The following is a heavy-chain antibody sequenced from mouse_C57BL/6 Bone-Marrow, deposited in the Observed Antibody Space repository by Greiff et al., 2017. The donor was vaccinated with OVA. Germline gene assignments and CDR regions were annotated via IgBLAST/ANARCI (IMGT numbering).Heavy chain of an antibody. D-gene: IGHD2-1*01. CDR2: INPYNGGT. J-gene: IGHJ3*01. CDR1: GYTFTDYY. V-gene: IGHV1-19*01. CDR3: ARVKDGNYLPWFAY. Sequence: EVKLMESGPVLVKPGASVKMSCKASGYTFTDYYMNWVKQSHGKSLEWIGVINPYNGGTSYNQKFKGKATLTVDKSSSTAYMELNSLTSEDSAVYYCARVKDGNYLPWFAYWGQGTLVTVSA.